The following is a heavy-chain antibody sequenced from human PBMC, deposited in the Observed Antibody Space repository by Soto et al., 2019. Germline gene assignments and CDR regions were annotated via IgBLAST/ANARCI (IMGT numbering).Heavy chain of an antibody. CDR3: AKEIYSYGYDGLDY. Sequence: EVQLLESGGGLVQPGGPLRLSCAASGFTFSGHAMNWVRQAPGKGLEWVSSITGNSDATFYADSVKGHFTISRDNSKNTLYLQMNSLRAEDTAVYYCAKEIYSYGYDGLDYWGQGTLVTVSS. CDR1: GFTFSGHA. J-gene: IGHJ4*02. V-gene: IGHV3-23*01. D-gene: IGHD5-18*01. CDR2: ITGNSDAT.